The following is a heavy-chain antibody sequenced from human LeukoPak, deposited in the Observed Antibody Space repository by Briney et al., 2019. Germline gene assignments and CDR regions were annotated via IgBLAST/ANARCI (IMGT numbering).Heavy chain of an antibody. J-gene: IGHJ4*02. V-gene: IGHV3-23*01. Sequence: GGSLRLSCAASGFTFSSYAMSWVRQAPGKGLEWVSGINGSGGRTYYADSVKGRFTISRDNSKNTLYLQMNSLRAEDTAVYYCAKGLGAAPAEFDYWGQGTLVTVSS. CDR1: GFTFSSYA. CDR3: AKGLGAAPAEFDY. CDR2: INGSGGRT. D-gene: IGHD2-15*01.